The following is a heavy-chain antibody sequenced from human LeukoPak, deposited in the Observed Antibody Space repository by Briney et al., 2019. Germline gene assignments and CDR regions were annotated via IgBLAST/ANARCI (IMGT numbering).Heavy chain of an antibody. CDR1: GVSISSSNSY. CDR2: IYYSGNT. J-gene: IGHJ5*02. D-gene: IGHD3-10*01. Sequence: SETLSLTCTVSGVSISSSNSYWGWIRQPPGKGLEWIGSIYYSGNTNYKPSLKSRVTISVDTSKNQFSLKLSSVTAADTAVYYCARGGYYGSGNDFRFDPWGQGTLVTVSS. V-gene: IGHV4-39*07. CDR3: ARGGYYGSGNDFRFDP.